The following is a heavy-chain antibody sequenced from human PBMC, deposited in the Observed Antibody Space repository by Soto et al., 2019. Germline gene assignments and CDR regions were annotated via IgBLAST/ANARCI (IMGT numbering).Heavy chain of an antibody. D-gene: IGHD3-10*01. CDR1: GFTFSTND. Sequence: ASGKVACQASGFTFSTNDINWVRQAPGRGRHSTRAMNANVDATDSPQEFKGRVTMTGNASISTVYMELSNLKSDDTAVYYCAREVVDGSSLWLDRWGQGTLVTVSS. J-gene: IGHJ5*02. V-gene: IGHV1-8*01. CDR2: MNANVDAT. CDR3: AREVVDGSSLWLDR.